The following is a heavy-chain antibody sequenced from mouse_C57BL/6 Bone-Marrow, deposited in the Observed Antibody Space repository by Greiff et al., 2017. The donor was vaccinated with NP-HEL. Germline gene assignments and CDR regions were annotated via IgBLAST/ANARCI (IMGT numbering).Heavy chain of an antibody. Sequence: VQLQQSGPELVKPGASVKISCKASGYAFSSSWMNWVKQRPGKGLEWIGRIYPGDGDTNYNGKFKGKATLTADKSSSTAYMQLSSLTSEDSAVYFCSVWRWFAYWGQGTLVTVSA. V-gene: IGHV1-82*01. CDR3: SVWRWFAY. CDR2: IYPGDGDT. J-gene: IGHJ3*01. CDR1: GYAFSSSW.